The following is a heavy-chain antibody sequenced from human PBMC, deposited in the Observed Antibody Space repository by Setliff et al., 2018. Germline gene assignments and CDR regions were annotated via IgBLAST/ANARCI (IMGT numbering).Heavy chain of an antibody. CDR1: GFSLSSYW. V-gene: IGHV3-7*01. D-gene: IGHD5-18*01. CDR2: IKQDGSEK. J-gene: IGHJ4*02. CDR3: GRWLQWVDY. Sequence: GESLKISCAASGFSLSSYWMNWVRQAPGKGLEWVANIKQDGSEKYYVDSVKGRFTISRDNARNSLYLQMNSLRAEDTAVYFCGRWLQWVDYWGQGALVTVSS.